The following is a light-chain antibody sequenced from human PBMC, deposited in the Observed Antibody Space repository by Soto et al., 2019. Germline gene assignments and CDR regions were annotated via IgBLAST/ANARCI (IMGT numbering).Light chain of an antibody. V-gene: IGKV3-15*01. CDR2: GAS. J-gene: IGKJ4*01. CDR3: QHYNNWLGT. Sequence: EIVVTQSPALLSVSPGERVTLSCRASQSVISSIAWYQQKLAQAPRLLIYGASTRATGIPARFSGSGSGTEFFLTISSLQSEDFAIYYCQHYNNWLGTFGGGTKVEIK. CDR1: QSVISS.